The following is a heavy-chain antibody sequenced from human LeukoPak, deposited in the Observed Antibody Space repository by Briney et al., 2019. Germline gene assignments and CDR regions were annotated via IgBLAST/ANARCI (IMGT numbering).Heavy chain of an antibody. V-gene: IGHV1-69*05. Sequence: GASVKVSCKASGYTFTSYGISWVRQAPGQGLEWMGGIIPIFGTANYAQKFQGRVTITTDESTSTAYMELSSLRSEDTAVYYCARAYDFWSGNWFDPWGQGTLVTVSS. CDR3: ARAYDFWSGNWFDP. J-gene: IGHJ5*02. CDR2: IIPIFGTA. CDR1: GYTFTSYG. D-gene: IGHD3-3*01.